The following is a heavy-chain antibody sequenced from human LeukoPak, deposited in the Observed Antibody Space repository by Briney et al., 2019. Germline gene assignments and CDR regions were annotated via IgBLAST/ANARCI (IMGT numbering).Heavy chain of an antibody. D-gene: IGHD4-17*01. CDR3: ARGSWYGEAGDAFDI. CDR2: IWYDGSNK. V-gene: IGHV3-33*01. J-gene: IGHJ3*02. CDR1: GFTSSSYG. Sequence: PRGSLRLSCAASGFTSSSYGMHWVRQAPGKGLEWVAVIWYDGSNKYYADSVKGRFTISRDNSKNTLYLQMNSLRAEDTAVYYCARGSWYGEAGDAFDIWGQGTMVTVSS.